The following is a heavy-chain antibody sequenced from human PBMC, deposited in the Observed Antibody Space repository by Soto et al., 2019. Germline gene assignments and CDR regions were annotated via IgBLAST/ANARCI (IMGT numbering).Heavy chain of an antibody. J-gene: IGHJ5*02. CDR2: IYYSGST. CDR3: ARSRSSWYGWFDP. D-gene: IGHD6-13*01. V-gene: IGHV4-30-4*01. CDR1: GGSISSGDYY. Sequence: QVQLQESGPGLVKPSQTLSLTCTVSGGSISSGDYYWSWIRQPPGKGLEWIGYIYYSGSTYYNPSLKSRVTISVDTSKNQFSLKLSSVTAADTALYYCARSRSSWYGWFDPWGQGTLVTVSS.